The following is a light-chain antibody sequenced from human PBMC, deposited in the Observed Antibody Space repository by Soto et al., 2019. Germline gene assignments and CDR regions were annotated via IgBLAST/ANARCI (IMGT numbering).Light chain of an antibody. CDR2: DAS. V-gene: IGKV3-15*01. CDR1: QSVSRN. CDR3: QQYKSWPT. J-gene: IGKJ1*01. Sequence: EKVMTQSPATLSVSPGERATLSCRASQSVSRNVAWYQQKPGQAPRLLIYDASTRATGIPARFSGSGSGADFTPTSNGLQDEYFAVYYCQQYKSWPTFGQGTKVEIK.